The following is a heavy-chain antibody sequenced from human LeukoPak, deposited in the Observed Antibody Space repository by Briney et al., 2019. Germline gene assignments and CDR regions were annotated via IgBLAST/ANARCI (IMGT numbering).Heavy chain of an antibody. J-gene: IGHJ6*02. V-gene: IGHV3-23*01. CDR2: ISGSGGST. CDR1: GFTFSSYA. D-gene: IGHD6-6*01. CDR3: AKSGYSSSSYDYGMDV. Sequence: PGGSLRLSCAASGFTFSSYAMSWVRQAPGKGLEWVSAISGSGGSTYYADSVKGRFTISRDNSKNTLYLQMNSLRAEDTAVYYCAKSGYSSSSYDYGMDVWGQGTTVTVSS.